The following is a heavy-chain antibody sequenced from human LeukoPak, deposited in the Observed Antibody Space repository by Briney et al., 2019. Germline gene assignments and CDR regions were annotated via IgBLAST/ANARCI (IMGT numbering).Heavy chain of an antibody. CDR3: ARGYYDSSGSTSPNHNYYYYYGMDV. CDR2: IIPIFGTA. J-gene: IGHJ6*02. CDR1: GGTFSSYA. D-gene: IGHD3-22*01. V-gene: IGHV1-69*01. Sequence: ASVKVSCKASGGTFSSYAISWVRQAPGQGLEWMGGIIPIFGTANYAQKFQGRVTITADESTSTAYMELSSLRSEDTAVYYCARGYYDSSGSTSPNHNYYYYYGMDVWGQGTTVTVSS.